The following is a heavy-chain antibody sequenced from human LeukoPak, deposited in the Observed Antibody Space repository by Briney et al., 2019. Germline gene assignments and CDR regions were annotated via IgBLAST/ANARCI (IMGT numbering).Heavy chain of an antibody. CDR3: ARLRGVVPAAMKADY. CDR2: INHSGST. Sequence: SETLSLTCAVYGGSFSGYYWSWIRQPPGEGLEWIGEINHSGSTNYNPSLKSRVTISVDTSKNQFSLKLSSVTAADTAVYYCARLRGVVPAAMKADYWGQGTLVTVSS. D-gene: IGHD2-2*01. CDR1: GGSFSGYY. V-gene: IGHV4-34*01. J-gene: IGHJ4*02.